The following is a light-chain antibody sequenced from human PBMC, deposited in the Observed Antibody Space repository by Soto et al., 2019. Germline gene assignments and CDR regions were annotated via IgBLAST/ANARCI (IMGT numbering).Light chain of an antibody. CDR1: ALPNQY. CDR2: KDS. CDR3: QSADSSGAFVV. J-gene: IGLJ2*01. Sequence: SYELTQAPSVSVSPGQTARITCSGDALPNQYAYWYQQKPGQAPVSLIYKDSERPSGIPERFSGSSSGTTVTLTISGVQAEDEADYYCQSADSSGAFVVFGGGTKLTVL. V-gene: IGLV3-25*03.